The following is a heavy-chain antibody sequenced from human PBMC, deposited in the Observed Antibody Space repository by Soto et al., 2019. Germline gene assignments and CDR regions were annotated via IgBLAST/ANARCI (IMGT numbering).Heavy chain of an antibody. D-gene: IGHD1-26*01. Sequence: SETLSLTCTVSGGSISSNNYYWGWIRQPPRKGPEWIGSIYYSGTTYYNPSLKNRLTISVDTSKNQFSLKLSSVTAADTAVYYCARHRLLTPPVYWGQGTLVTVSS. CDR1: GGSISSNNYY. CDR2: IYYSGTT. J-gene: IGHJ4*02. CDR3: ARHRLLTPPVY. V-gene: IGHV4-39*01.